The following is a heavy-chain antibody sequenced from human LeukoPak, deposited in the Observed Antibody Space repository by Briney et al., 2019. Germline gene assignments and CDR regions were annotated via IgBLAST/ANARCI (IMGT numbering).Heavy chain of an antibody. J-gene: IGHJ4*02. Sequence: SETLSLTCTVSGGSICSYYWSWIRQPPGKGLEWIGYIYYSGSTNYNPSLKSRVTISVDTSKNQFSLKLSSVTAADTAVYYCARSPETDYDYVWGSYRPFDYWGQGTLVTVSS. V-gene: IGHV4-59*01. D-gene: IGHD3-16*02. CDR2: IYYSGST. CDR3: ARSPETDYDYVWGSYRPFDY. CDR1: GGSICSYY.